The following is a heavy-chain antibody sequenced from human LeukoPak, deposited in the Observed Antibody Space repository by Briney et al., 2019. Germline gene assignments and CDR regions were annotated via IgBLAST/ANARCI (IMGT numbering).Heavy chain of an antibody. Sequence: SETLSLTCAVSGYSISTGYYWGWIRQPPGKGLEWIGNIYHSGNTYYNPSLKSRITLSVDTSKNQFSLKLSSVTAADTAVYYCARVGLVVVSTRGYFDYWGQGTLVTVSS. CDR1: GYSISTGYY. V-gene: IGHV4-38-2*01. CDR2: IYHSGNT. D-gene: IGHD3-22*01. J-gene: IGHJ4*02. CDR3: ARVGLVVVSTRGYFDY.